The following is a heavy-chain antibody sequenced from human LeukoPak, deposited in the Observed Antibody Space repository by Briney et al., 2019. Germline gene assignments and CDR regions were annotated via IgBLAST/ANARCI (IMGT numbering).Heavy chain of an antibody. Sequence: GGSLRLSCAASGFTFSSCGFNWVRQAPGKGLEWVSSIGPTGTDRYYADSVRGRFTISRDNAKNSMYLQMDSLRDEDTAVYSCATETIGRHYDYWGQGTLLTVSS. CDR3: ATETIGRHYDY. CDR2: IGPTGTDR. J-gene: IGHJ4*02. CDR1: GFTFSSCG. D-gene: IGHD1-14*01. V-gene: IGHV3-21*01.